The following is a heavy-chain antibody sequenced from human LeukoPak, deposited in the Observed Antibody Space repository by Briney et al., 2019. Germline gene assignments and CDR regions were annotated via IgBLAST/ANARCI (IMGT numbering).Heavy chain of an antibody. D-gene: IGHD3-22*01. CDR2: THDNGDS. Sequence: PSETLSLTCTISGGSISSYYWTWIRQPPGKGLEWIAYTHDNGDSNYNPSLKSRVTISIDMSNNQFSLKLSSVTAADTAVYYCARGARRSTGTWTSSYYESSGLFDPWGQGSLVTVSS. CDR1: GGSISSYY. V-gene: IGHV4-59*12. J-gene: IGHJ5*02. CDR3: ARGARRSTGTWTSSYYESSGLFDP.